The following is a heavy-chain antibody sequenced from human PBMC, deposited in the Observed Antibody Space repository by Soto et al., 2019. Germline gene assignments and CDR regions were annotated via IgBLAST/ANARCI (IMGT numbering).Heavy chain of an antibody. CDR3: ARDKITGLFDY. D-gene: IGHD2-8*02. CDR2: INHSGST. CDR1: GGSFSGYY. V-gene: IGHV4-34*01. J-gene: IGHJ4*02. Sequence: QVQLQQWGAGLLKPSETLSLTCAVYGGSFSGYYWTWIRQPPGTGLEWIGEINHSGSTNYNPSLKRRVTISVDTSKNQFSLKLTSVTAADTAVYYCARDKITGLFDYWGQGTLVTV.